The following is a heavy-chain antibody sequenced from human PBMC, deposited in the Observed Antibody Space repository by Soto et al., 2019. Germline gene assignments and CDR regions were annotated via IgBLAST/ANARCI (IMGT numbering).Heavy chain of an antibody. Sequence: PGGSLRLSCAASGFTFSSYSMNWVRQAPGKGLEWVSSISSSSSYIYYADSVKGRFTISRDNAKNSLYLQMNSLRAEDTAVYYCASAYYYGSGSYYEAMGYYYGMDVWGQGTTVTVS. V-gene: IGHV3-21*01. CDR2: ISSSSSYI. CDR3: ASAYYYGSGSYYEAMGYYYGMDV. CDR1: GFTFSSYS. D-gene: IGHD3-10*01. J-gene: IGHJ6*02.